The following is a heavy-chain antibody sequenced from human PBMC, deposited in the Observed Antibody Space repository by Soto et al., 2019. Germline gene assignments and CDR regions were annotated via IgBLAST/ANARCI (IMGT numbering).Heavy chain of an antibody. Sequence: EVQLVESGGGLVQPGGSLRLSCAASGLTFSRSWMSWARQAPGKGLQWVANINQDGSERYYLDSVMGSFTISRDNAKNSLYLQMNSLRAEDTAVYYSARDLGYQTLDYWCQGTLVTVSS. CDR3: ARDLGYQTLDY. V-gene: IGHV3-7*01. D-gene: IGHD6-25*01. CDR1: GLTFSRSW. J-gene: IGHJ4*02. CDR2: INQDGSER.